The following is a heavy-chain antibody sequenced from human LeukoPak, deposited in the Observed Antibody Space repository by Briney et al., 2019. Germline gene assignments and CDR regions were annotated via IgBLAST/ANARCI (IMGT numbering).Heavy chain of an antibody. CDR2: TLYWSRWYN. V-gene: IGHV6-1*01. J-gene: IGHJ6*02. D-gene: IGHD2-8*01. CDR1: GDSVSRSSTA. CDR3: ARGRMSYYAMDV. Sequence: SQTLSLTCAVSGDSVSRSSTAWTWLRQSPSSGLEGLGRTLYWSRWYNDYAISVKSRITINADTSKDQFSLQLSAVTPEDPAVYFCARGRMSYYAMDVWGQGTTVTVSS.